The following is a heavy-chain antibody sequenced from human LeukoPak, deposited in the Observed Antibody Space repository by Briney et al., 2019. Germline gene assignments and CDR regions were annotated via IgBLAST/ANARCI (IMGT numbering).Heavy chain of an antibody. CDR3: ARAGLLDHRDYFDY. CDR1: GGTFSSYA. J-gene: IGHJ4*02. D-gene: IGHD1-1*01. V-gene: IGHV1-69*06. Sequence: SVKVSCKASGGTFSSYAISWVRQAPGQGLEWMGGIIPIFGTVNYAQKFQGRVTITADKSTSTAYMELSSLRSEDTAVYYCARAGLLDHRDYFDYWGQGTLVTVSS. CDR2: IIPIFGTV.